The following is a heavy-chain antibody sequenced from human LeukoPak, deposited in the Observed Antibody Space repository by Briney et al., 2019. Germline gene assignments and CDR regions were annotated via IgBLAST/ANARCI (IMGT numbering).Heavy chain of an antibody. CDR3: AKPFYGDYLLTPFDY. J-gene: IGHJ4*02. CDR2: ISGSGGST. Sequence: PGGSLRLSCAASGFTFSSYSMNWVRQAPGKGLEWVSGISGSGGSTYYADSVKGRFTISRDNSKNTLYLQMNSLRAEDTAVYYCAKPFYGDYLLTPFDYWGQGTLVTVSS. CDR1: GFTFSSYS. V-gene: IGHV3-23*01. D-gene: IGHD4-17*01.